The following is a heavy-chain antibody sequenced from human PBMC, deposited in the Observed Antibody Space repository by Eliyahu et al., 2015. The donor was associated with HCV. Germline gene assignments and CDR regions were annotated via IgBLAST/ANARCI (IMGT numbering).Heavy chain of an antibody. V-gene: IGHV2-5*01. CDR3: AHNMRFLEWLAFDL. D-gene: IGHD3-3*01. CDR1: GLSLSXSGVG. CDR2: IFWNDDK. J-gene: IGHJ4*02. Sequence: QITLRESGPTLVKPTQTLTLTCTLSGLSLSXSGVGVGWIRQPPGKALEWLALIFWNDDKRYSSSLKSRLTITKDTSKNQVVLTMTDMDPVDTATYYCAHNMRFLEWLAFDLWGQGTLVTVSS.